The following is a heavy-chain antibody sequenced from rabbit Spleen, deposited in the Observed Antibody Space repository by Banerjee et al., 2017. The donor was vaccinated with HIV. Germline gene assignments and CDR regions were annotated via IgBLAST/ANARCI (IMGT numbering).Heavy chain of an antibody. D-gene: IGHD8-1*01. CDR2: IYTGSATA. V-gene: IGHV1S45*01. CDR1: GFSFGSNYW. CDR3: ARDTGSSFSSYGMDL. J-gene: IGHJ6*01. Sequence: QEHLEESGGGLVQPEGSLTLTCTASGFSFGSNYWICWVRQAPGKGLEWIGCIYTGSATAYYASWVISRFTITSNTNQNMVALQMTSLTAADTATYFCARDTGSSFSSYGMDLWGQGTLVTVS.